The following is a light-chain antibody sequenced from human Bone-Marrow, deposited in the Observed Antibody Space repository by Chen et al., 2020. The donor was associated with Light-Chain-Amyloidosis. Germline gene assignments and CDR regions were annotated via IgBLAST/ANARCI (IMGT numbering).Light chain of an antibody. Sequence: SYELQQPPSVSVSPGQTARITCSGDDLPTKYAYWYQQKPGQAPVLVIHRDTERPSGISERFSGSSSGTTATLTISGVQAEDEADYNCQSADSSGTYEVIFGGGTKLTVL. J-gene: IGLJ2*01. CDR1: DLPTKY. CDR3: QSADSSGTYEVI. CDR2: RDT. V-gene: IGLV3-25*03.